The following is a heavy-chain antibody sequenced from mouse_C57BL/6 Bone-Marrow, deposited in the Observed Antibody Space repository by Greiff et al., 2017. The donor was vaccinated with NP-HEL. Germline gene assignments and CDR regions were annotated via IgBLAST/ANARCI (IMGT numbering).Heavy chain of an antibody. V-gene: IGHV1-69*01. D-gene: IGHD1-1*01. Sequence: VQLQQPGAELVMPGASVKLSCKASGYTFTSYWMHWVKQRPGQGLEWIGEIDPSDSYTNYNQKFKGKSTLTVDKSSSTAYMQLSSLTSEDSAVYYCARSGYYGSSRFDYWGQGTTLTVSS. CDR3: ARSGYYGSSRFDY. CDR2: IDPSDSYT. J-gene: IGHJ2*01. CDR1: GYTFTSYW.